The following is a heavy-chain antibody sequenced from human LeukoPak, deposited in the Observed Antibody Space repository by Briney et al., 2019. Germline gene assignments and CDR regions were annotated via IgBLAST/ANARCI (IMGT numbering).Heavy chain of an antibody. J-gene: IGHJ4*02. V-gene: IGHV3-53*01. D-gene: IGHD3-22*01. CDR2: NYSGGST. CDR3: ARDYYDSSGYYYV. CDR1: GFTVSSNY. Sequence: AGGSLRLSCAASGFTVSSNYMSWVRQAPGKGLEWVSVNYSGGSTYYADSVKGRFTISGDNSKNTLYLQMNSLRAEDTAVYYCARDYYDSSGYYYVWGQGTLVTVSS.